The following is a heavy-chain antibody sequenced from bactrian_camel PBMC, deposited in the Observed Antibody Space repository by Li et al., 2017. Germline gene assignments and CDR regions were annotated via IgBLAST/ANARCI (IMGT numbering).Heavy chain of an antibody. CDR2: SNKDGGKT. D-gene: IGHD1*01. Sequence: VQLVESGGGLVQPGGSLRLSCAASGFSFSSYYMDWVRQAPGKGLEWVSLSNKDGGKTYYADSVKGRFTITQDNRAVYLQMNSLKPEDTAKYYCAASGLYVCGGNWRFVTPGQFIGWGQGTQVTVS. CDR1: GFSFSSYY. V-gene: IGHV3S40*01. CDR3: AASGLYVCGGNWRFVTPGQFIG. J-gene: IGHJ4*01.